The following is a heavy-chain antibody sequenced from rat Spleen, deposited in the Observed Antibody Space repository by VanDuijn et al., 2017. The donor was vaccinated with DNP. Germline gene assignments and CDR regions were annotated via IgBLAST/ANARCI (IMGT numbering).Heavy chain of an antibody. CDR3: ARHGEVPSRYAMDA. CDR2: ITNSGGST. D-gene: IGHD1-5*01. Sequence: AASGFTFSNYGMAWVRQAPTKGLEWVASITNSGGSTYYRDSVKGRFTISRDNAKSTLYLQMDSLRSEETATYYCARHGEVPSRYAMDAWGQGTSVTVSS. J-gene: IGHJ4*01. CDR1: GFTFSNYG. V-gene: IGHV5S11*01.